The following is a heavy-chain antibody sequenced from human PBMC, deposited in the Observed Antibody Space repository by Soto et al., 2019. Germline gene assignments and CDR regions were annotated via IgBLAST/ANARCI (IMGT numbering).Heavy chain of an antibody. CDR3: ARSYYDFWSGTFIDY. CDR1: GYTFTSYA. CDR2: INAGNGNT. J-gene: IGHJ4*02. V-gene: IGHV1-3*01. D-gene: IGHD3-3*01. Sequence: QVQLVQSGAEVKKPGASVKVFCKASGYTFTSYAMHWVRQAPGQRLEWMGWINAGNGNTKYSQKFQGRVTITRDTSASTAYMELSSLRSEDTAVYYCARSYYDFWSGTFIDYWGQGTLVTVSS.